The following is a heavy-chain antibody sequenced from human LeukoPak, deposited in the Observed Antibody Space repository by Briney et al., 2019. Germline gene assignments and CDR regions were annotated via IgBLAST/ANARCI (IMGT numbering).Heavy chain of an antibody. CDR3: ANLGYYNYGMDV. Sequence: PSETLSLTCTVSGGSISITTYYWGWIRQPPGKGLEWIGTIYFSGSTYYSPSLKRRVTISVDTSKNQFSLTMSSVTAADTAVYYCANLGYYNYGMDVWGQGTTVTVSS. CDR1: GGSISITTYY. V-gene: IGHV4-39*01. CDR2: IYFSGST. J-gene: IGHJ6*02.